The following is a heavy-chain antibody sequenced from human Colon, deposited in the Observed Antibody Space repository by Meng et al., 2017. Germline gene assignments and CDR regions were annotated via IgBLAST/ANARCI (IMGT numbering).Heavy chain of an antibody. Sequence: VPLQESGAGMVRHSETLCITCNVSGVSVKSGIYYWKWIRQPPGKTLEWIGYIYSSGSTTYNPSLPSRVTLSLATPKNPFSLKLPSVTAADTAVYYCAREGPIAVAGYDYWGQGTLVTVSS. J-gene: IGHJ4*02. CDR1: GVSVKSGIYY. CDR2: IYSSGST. CDR3: AREGPIAVAGYDY. D-gene: IGHD6-19*01. V-gene: IGHV4-61*01.